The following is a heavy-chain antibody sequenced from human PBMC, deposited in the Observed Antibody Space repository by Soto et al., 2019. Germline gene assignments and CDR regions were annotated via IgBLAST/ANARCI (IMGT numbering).Heavy chain of an antibody. V-gene: IGHV3-21*01. D-gene: IGHD1-1*01. CDR2: LSSSSSYI. J-gene: IGHJ5*02. CDR3: ARELLTRGFDP. Sequence: EVQLVESGGGLVKPGGSLRLSCAASGFTFDTYSMNWVRQAPGKGLEWVSSLSSSSSYISYADSVKGRFTISRDNAKKSLYLQMNSLRAEDTAVYCCARELLTRGFDPWGQGTLVTVSS. CDR1: GFTFDTYS.